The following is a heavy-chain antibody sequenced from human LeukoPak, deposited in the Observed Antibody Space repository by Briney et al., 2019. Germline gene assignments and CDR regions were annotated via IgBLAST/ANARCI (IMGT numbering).Heavy chain of an antibody. CDR2: IYSGGTT. V-gene: IGHV3-53*05. CDR1: GITVSSNY. Sequence: GGSLRLSCAASGITVSSNYMSWVRQAPGKGLEWVSVIYSGGTTYYADSVKGRFTISRDNSKNTLYLQMNSLRAEDTAVYYCARLARAWERTPRDAFDIWGQGTMVTVSS. CDR3: ARLARAWERTPRDAFDI. J-gene: IGHJ3*02. D-gene: IGHD1-26*01.